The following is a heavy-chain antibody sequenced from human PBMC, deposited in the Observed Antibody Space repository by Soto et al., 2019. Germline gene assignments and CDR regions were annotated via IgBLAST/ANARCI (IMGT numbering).Heavy chain of an antibody. Sequence: EVQLVESAGGLVKPGGSLRLSCVASGFSFNEAWMNWVRQAPGAGLEGVGRIKTSAGGGATDYAAPVQGRFTISRDDSKNALYLHMNSLRTEDTAIYYCTTGSVEGIWGQGTTVTVSS. CDR3: TTGSVEGI. J-gene: IGHJ6*02. CDR1: GFSFNEAW. CDR2: IKTSAGGGAT. V-gene: IGHV3-15*07. D-gene: IGHD2-15*01.